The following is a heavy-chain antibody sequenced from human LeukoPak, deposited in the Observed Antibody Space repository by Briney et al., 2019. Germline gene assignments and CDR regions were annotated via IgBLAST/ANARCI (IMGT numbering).Heavy chain of an antibody. CDR3: AKDSGPYNWNYAQY. D-gene: IGHD1-7*01. V-gene: IGHV3-23*01. J-gene: IGHJ4*02. Sequence: PGGSLTLSCAASGFTFSSYAMSWVRQAPGKGLEWVAAISGSGASIYYADSVKGRFTISRDNSENTVYLHMNRLRAEDTAIYYCAKDSGPYNWNYAQYWGQGTLVTVSS. CDR2: ISGSGASI. CDR1: GFTFSSYA.